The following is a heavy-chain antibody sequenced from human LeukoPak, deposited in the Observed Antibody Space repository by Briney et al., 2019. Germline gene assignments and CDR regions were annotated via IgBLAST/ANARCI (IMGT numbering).Heavy chain of an antibody. CDR1: GYSISSGYY. CDR2: IYHSGST. CDR3: ARDSLRLLWFGELSPTRVGDAFDI. J-gene: IGHJ3*02. Sequence: PSETLSLTCTVSGYSISSGYYWGWIRQPPGKGLEWIGSIYHSGSTYCNPSLKSRVTISVDTSKNQFSLKLSSVTAADTAVYYCARDSLRLLWFGELSPTRVGDAFDIWGQGTMVTVSS. V-gene: IGHV4-38-2*02. D-gene: IGHD3-10*01.